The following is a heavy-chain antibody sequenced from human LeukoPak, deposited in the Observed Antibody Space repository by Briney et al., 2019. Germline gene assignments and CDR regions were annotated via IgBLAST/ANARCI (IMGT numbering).Heavy chain of an antibody. Sequence: PGGSLRLARAPSGLTLRDSTIQWVRQAPGKGLEWVALLPPGGSYHSYADSLNGRVTISIDNLKNALYLQRSSLRREDTAVYYCARGLHDRSWYGALWGQGPLLCVSS. J-gene: IGHJ4*02. CDR3: ARGLHDRSWYGAL. D-gene: IGHD3-22*01. CDR2: LPPGGSYH. V-gene: IGHV3-30*15. CDR1: GLTLRDST.